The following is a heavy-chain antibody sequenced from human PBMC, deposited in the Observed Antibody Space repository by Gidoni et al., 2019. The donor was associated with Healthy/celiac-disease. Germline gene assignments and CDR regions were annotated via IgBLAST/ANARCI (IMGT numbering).Heavy chain of an antibody. J-gene: IGHJ2*01. CDR3: ARSPVRGSWYFDL. D-gene: IGHD3-10*01. CDR1: GRSISSSSYY. V-gene: IGHV4-39*01. CDR2: IYYSGST. Sequence: QLQLQESGPGLVKPSETLSLTCTVSGRSISSSSYYWGWIRQPPGKGLEWIGSIYYSGSTYYNPSLKSRVTISVDTSKNQFSLKLSSVTAADTAVYYCARSPVRGSWYFDLWGRGTLVTVSS.